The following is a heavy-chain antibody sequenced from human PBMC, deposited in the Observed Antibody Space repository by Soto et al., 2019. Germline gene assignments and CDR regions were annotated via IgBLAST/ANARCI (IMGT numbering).Heavy chain of an antibody. CDR3: ARCGSSFSLGF. CDR1: GGSINSGDYY. J-gene: IGHJ4*02. V-gene: IGHV4-30-4*01. Sequence: QVELQESGPGLAKPSQTLSLTCTVSGGSINSGDYYWSWIRQPPGKGLEWIGYIYYSGSTYYNPSLNSRVTISVDTSKNQFSLRLSSVTAADTAVYYCARCGSSFSLGFWGQGTLVTVSS. D-gene: IGHD2-15*01. CDR2: IYYSGST.